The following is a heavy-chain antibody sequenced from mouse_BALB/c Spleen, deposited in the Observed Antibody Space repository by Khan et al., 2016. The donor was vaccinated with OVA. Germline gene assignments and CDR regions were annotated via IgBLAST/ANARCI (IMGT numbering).Heavy chain of an antibody. CDR1: GYSITSGYG. J-gene: IGHJ2*01. D-gene: IGHD3-3*01. V-gene: IGHV3-2*02. Sequence: EVQLQESGPGLVKPSQSLSLTCTVTGYSITSGYGWNWIRQFPGNKLEWMGYISYSGSTNYNPSLKSRISITRNTSKNQFFLQLNSVTTEDKATYYCARTARIKYWGQGTTLTVSS. CDR3: ARTARIKY. CDR2: ISYSGST.